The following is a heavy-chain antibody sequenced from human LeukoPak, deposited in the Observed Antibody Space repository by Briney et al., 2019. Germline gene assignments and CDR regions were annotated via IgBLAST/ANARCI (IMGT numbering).Heavy chain of an antibody. CDR3: ARDSFNSRYDSSGYYPQYFQH. J-gene: IGHJ1*01. D-gene: IGHD3-22*01. Sequence: GGSLRLSCAASGFTFSSYSMNWVRQAPGKGLEWVSSISSSSSYIYYADSVKGRFTISRDNAKNSLYLQMNSLRAEDTAVYYCARDSFNSRYDSSGYYPQYFQHWGQGTLVTVSS. V-gene: IGHV3-21*01. CDR1: GFTFSSYS. CDR2: ISSSSSYI.